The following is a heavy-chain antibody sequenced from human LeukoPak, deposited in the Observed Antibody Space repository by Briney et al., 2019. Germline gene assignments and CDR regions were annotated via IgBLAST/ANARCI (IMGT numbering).Heavy chain of an antibody. D-gene: IGHD3-22*01. CDR1: AGSISSGEYY. V-gene: IGHV4-61*02. Sequence: PSETLSLTCTVSAGSISSGEYYWSWIRQPAGKGLEWIGRIYSPGTNYNYNPSLKSRVTISIDTSKNQFSLKLTSVTAADTAVYYCARGIGTSYDSSRDAFDIWGQGTMVTVSS. J-gene: IGHJ3*02. CDR3: ARGIGTSYDSSRDAFDI. CDR2: IYSPGTN.